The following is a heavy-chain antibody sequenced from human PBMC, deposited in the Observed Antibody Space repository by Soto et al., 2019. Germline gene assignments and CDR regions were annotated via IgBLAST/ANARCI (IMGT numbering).Heavy chain of an antibody. CDR3: AKGRYDILTGYYYYFDY. Sequence: GGSLRLSCAASGFTFSSYAMSWVRQAPGKGLEWVSAISGSGGSTYYADSVKGRFTISRDNSKNTLYLQMNSLRAEDRALFYCAKGRYDILTGYYYYFDYGGQGTLVTVSS. J-gene: IGHJ4*02. CDR2: ISGSGGST. D-gene: IGHD3-9*01. V-gene: IGHV3-23*01. CDR1: GFTFSSYA.